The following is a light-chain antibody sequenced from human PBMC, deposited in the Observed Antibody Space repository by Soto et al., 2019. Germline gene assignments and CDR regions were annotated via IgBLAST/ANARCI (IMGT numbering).Light chain of an antibody. J-gene: IGLJ2*01. CDR2: GNS. Sequence: QSVLTQPPSASGTPGQRVTISCSGSSSNIGGNTVNWYQQLPGTAPKLLIYGNSQRPSGVPDRFSGSKSGTSASLAISGLQSEDEADYYCAAWDDSLNGVVFGGGTKLTVL. CDR1: SSNIGGNT. CDR3: AAWDDSLNGVV. V-gene: IGLV1-44*01.